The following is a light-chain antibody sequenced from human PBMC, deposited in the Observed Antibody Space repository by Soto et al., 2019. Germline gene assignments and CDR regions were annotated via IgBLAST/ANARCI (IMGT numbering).Light chain of an antibody. CDR2: DAS. V-gene: IGKV1-33*01. CDR3: LHYVNVPPLT. Sequence: DIQMTQSPSSLSASVGDRVTITCQATQDIINYLNWYQQKPDKPPKLLNYDASNLETGVPSRFSGSGSGTDFTFTISSMQPEDIGTYYCLHYVNVPPLTFGGGTKVEIK. CDR1: QDIINY. J-gene: IGKJ4*01.